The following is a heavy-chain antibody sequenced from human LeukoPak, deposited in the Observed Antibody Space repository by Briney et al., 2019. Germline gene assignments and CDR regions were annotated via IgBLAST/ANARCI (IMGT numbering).Heavy chain of an antibody. J-gene: IGHJ6*03. CDR3: ARGTTYYYGSGGPSMDV. Sequence: GGSLRLSCAASGFTFSDYYMSWIRQAPGKGLAWVSYIRSRGNSIYCADSVKGRFTISRDNAKNSLYLQMNSLRAEDTAVYYCARGTTYYYGSGGPSMDVWGKETTVTVSS. V-gene: IGHV3-11*04. D-gene: IGHD3-10*01. CDR1: GFTFSDYY. CDR2: IRSRGNSI.